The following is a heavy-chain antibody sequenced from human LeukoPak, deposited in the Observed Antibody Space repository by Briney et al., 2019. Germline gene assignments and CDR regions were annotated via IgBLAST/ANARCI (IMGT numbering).Heavy chain of an antibody. CDR1: GFTFSSYW. CDR3: ARELSREKDY. J-gene: IGHJ4*02. V-gene: IGHV3-74*01. CDR2: INTDGSST. Sequence: GGSLRLSCAASGFTFSSYWMHWVCQAPGKGLVWVSRINTDGSSTTYVDSVKGRFTISRDNAKNTLYLQMNSLRVEDTAVYYCARELSREKDYWGQGTLVTVSS. D-gene: IGHD3-16*02.